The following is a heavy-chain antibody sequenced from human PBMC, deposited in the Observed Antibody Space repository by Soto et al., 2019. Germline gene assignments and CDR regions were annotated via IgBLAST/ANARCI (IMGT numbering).Heavy chain of an antibody. D-gene: IGHD3-22*01. V-gene: IGHV3-30*18. CDR2: ISYDGSNK. CDR1: GFTFSSYG. Sequence: QVQLVESGGGVVQPGRSLRLSCAASGFTFSSYGMHWVRQAPGKGLEWVAVISYDGSNKYYADSVKGRFTISRDNSKNTLYLQMNSLRAEDTAVYYCEKDPSHYYDSSGYYGPDYWGQGTLVTVSS. J-gene: IGHJ4*02. CDR3: EKDPSHYYDSSGYYGPDY.